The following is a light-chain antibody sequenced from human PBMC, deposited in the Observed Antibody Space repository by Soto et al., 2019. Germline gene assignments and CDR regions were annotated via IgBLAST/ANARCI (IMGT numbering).Light chain of an antibody. J-gene: IGKJ1*01. V-gene: IGKV3-20*01. CDR1: QSVGSDY. Sequence: EIVLTQSPRTLSLSPGERATLSCRASQSVGSDYVAWYQHRPGQAPRLLFSGIFRRATGIPDRFSGSGSGTDFTLTINRLEPEDFAVYYCQQFGRSPRTFGQGTKV. CDR3: QQFGRSPRT. CDR2: GIF.